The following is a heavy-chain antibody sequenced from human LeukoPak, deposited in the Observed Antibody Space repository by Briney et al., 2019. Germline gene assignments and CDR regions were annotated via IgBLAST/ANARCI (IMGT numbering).Heavy chain of an antibody. Sequence: SETLSLTCTVSGGSISSGDYYWSWIRQPPGKGLEWIGYIYYSGSTYYNPSLKSRVTISVDTSKNQFSLKLSSVTAADTAAYYCAREGTMVRGVIPLGFDYWGQGTLVTVSS. CDR2: IYYSGST. V-gene: IGHV4-30-4*01. CDR1: GGSISSGDYY. CDR3: AREGTMVRGVIPLGFDY. D-gene: IGHD3-10*01. J-gene: IGHJ4*02.